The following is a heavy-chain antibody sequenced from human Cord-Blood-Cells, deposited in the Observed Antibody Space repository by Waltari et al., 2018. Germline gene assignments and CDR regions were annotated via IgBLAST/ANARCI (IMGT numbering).Heavy chain of an antibody. J-gene: IGHJ6*02. CDR2: IYPGDSDT. Sequence: ELQLVQSGAAVQPPGEPLKISCKGSGYRFTIYWIGWVRQMPGKDLEWMGIIYPGDSDTRYSPYFQGQVTISADKSISTAYLQWSSLKASDTAMYYCARSNYYGMDVWGQGTTVTVSS. CDR3: ARSNYYGMDV. V-gene: IGHV5-51*03. CDR1: GYRFTIYW.